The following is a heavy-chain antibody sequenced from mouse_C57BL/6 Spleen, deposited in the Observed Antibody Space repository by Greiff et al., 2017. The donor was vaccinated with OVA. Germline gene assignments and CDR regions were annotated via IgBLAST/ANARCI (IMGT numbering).Heavy chain of an antibody. V-gene: IGHV1-64*01. CDR1: GYTFTSYW. CDR2: IQPNSGST. D-gene: IGHD1-1*01. CDR3: PLTTVVGDYFDY. Sequence: QVQLQQPGAELVKPGASVKLSCKASGYTFTSYWMHWVKQRPGQGLEWLGMIQPNSGSTNYNEQFKRKATLTVDKSSSTAYMQRSSLTSEDSSVDYCPLTTVVGDYFDYWGQGTTLTVSS. J-gene: IGHJ2*01.